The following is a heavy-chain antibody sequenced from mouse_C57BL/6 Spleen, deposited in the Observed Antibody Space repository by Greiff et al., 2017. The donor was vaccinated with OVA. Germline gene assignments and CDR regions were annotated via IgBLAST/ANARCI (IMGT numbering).Heavy chain of an antibody. CDR2: ISDGGSYT. CDR3: AREGTNSFDY. Sequence: EVQGVESGGGLVKPGGSLKLSCAASGFTFSSYAMSWVRQTPEKRLEWVATISDGGSYTYYPDNVKGRFTISRDNAKNNLYLQMSHLKSEDTAMYYCAREGTNSFDYWGQGTTLTVSS. CDR1: GFTFSSYA. J-gene: IGHJ2*01. V-gene: IGHV5-4*01. D-gene: IGHD1-1*01.